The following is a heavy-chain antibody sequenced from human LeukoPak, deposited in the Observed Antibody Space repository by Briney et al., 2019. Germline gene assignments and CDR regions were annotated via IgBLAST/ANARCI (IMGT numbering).Heavy chain of an antibody. CDR2: INSDGSTT. CDR1: GLTFSSDW. J-gene: IGHJ4*02. D-gene: IGHD2-15*01. Sequence: HPGGSLRLSCAASGLTFSSDWMHWVRQAPGKGLWWVSHINSDGSTTTYADSVKGRFSISRDNAKNTLYLQMNSLRAEDTAVYYCASLRGKAANFDYWGQGTLVTVSS. V-gene: IGHV3-74*03. CDR3: ASLRGKAANFDY.